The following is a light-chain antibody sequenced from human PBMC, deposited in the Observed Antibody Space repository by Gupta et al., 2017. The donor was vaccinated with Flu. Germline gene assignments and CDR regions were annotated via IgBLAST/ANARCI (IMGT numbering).Light chain of an antibody. Sequence: DIVMTQSPDSLAVFLGDRATINCKSSQSVLYSSNNKNYLAWYQQKPGQSPKLLIYWASTRESGVPDRFSGSESGTDFTLTIISLQAEDVAVYYCQQYDSTPPTFGQGTKVEIK. V-gene: IGKV4-1*01. CDR3: QQYDSTPPT. CDR1: QSVLYSSNNKNY. J-gene: IGKJ1*01. CDR2: WAS.